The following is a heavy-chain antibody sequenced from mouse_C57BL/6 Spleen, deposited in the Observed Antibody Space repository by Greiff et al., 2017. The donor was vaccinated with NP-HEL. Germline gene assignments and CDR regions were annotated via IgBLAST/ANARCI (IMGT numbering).Heavy chain of an antibody. V-gene: IGHV1-22*01. J-gene: IGHJ4*01. Sequence: EVQLQQSGPELVKPGASVKMSCKASGYTFTDYNMHWVKQSHGKSLEWIGYINPNNGGTSYNQKFKGKATLTVNKSSRTAYMELRSLTSEDSAVYYCERFFKHWGAMDYRGQGTSVTVSS. CDR1: GYTFTDYN. CDR3: ERFFKHWGAMDY. CDR2: INPNNGGT.